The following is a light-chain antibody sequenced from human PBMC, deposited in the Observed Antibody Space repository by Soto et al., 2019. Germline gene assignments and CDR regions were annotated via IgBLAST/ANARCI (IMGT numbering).Light chain of an antibody. V-gene: IGKV3-15*01. CDR1: QSISSN. CDR3: QQYNNWWT. CDR2: GAS. Sequence: EIVMTQSPATLSVSPGERATLSCRASQSISSNLAWYQQKPGQAPRLLIYGASTRATGIPARFNGSGSGTEFTLTISSLPSEDFAVDYCQQYNNWWTFGQGTKVDIK. J-gene: IGKJ1*01.